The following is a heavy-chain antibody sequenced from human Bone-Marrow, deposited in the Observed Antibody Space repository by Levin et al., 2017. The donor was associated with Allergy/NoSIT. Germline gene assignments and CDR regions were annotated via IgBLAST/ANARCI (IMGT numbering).Heavy chain of an antibody. CDR1: GFTFSDAW. J-gene: IGHJ4*02. CDR3: MTTSTMITFGGVIARRNFDY. V-gene: IGHV3-15*01. D-gene: IGHD3-16*02. CDR2: IKSKPDGGTT. Sequence: GGSLRLSCVASGFTFSDAWMSWVRQAPGKGLEWVGRIKSKPDGGTTDYAAPVKGRFTISRDDSKNTLYLQMNSLETEDTAVYYCMTTSTMITFGGVIARRNFDYWGQGTLVTVSS.